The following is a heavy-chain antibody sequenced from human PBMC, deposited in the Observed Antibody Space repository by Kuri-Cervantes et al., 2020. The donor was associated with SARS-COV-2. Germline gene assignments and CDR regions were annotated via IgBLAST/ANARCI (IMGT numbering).Heavy chain of an antibody. J-gene: IGHJ4*02. V-gene: IGHV3-21*01. D-gene: IGHD2-8*02. CDR2: ISSSSSYI. Sequence: GGSLRLSCAASGFTFSSYSMNWVRQAPGKGLEWVSSISSSSSYIYYADSVKDRFTISRDNAKNSLYLQMNSLRAEDTAVYYCARTSTWSIYFDYWGQGTLVTVSS. CDR1: GFTFSSYS. CDR3: ARTSTWSIYFDY.